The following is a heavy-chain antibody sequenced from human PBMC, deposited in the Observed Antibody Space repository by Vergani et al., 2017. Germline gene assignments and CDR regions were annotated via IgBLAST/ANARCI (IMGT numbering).Heavy chain of an antibody. J-gene: IGHJ5*02. V-gene: IGHV3-21*01. D-gene: IGHD3-10*01. CDR1: GFTFSSYS. Sequence: VQLVESGGGLVKPGGSLRLSCAASGFTFSSYSMNWVRQAPRKGLEWVSSISSSSSYIYYADSVKGRFTISRDNAKNSLYLQMNSLRAEDTAVYYCARDLALVRGQRLFDPWGQGTLVTVSS. CDR3: ARDLALVRGQRLFDP. CDR2: ISSSSSYI.